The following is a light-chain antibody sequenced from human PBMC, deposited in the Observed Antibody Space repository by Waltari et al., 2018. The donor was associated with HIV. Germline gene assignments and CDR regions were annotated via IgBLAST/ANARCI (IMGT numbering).Light chain of an antibody. Sequence: EIVLTQSPGTLSLSPGERATLSCRVSQTISSNYLAWDQQKPGQAPRLLIYSASSRATGIPDRFSGSGSGTDFTLTITKLEPEDFAVYYCQQYASSVSYTFGQGTKLEIK. J-gene: IGKJ2*01. CDR2: SAS. CDR1: QTISSNY. V-gene: IGKV3-20*01. CDR3: QQYASSVSYT.